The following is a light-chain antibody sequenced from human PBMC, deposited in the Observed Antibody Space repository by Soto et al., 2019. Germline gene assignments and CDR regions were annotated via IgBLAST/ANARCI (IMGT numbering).Light chain of an antibody. J-gene: IGLJ3*02. CDR1: SGHSSYA. Sequence: QAVVTQSPSASASLGASVKLTCTLSSGHSSYAIAWHQQQPEKGPRYLMKLNSDGSHSKGDGLPDRFSGSSSGAERYLTISSLQSEDEADYYCQSWGSGIRGVFGGGTKLTVL. CDR3: QSWGSGIRGV. CDR2: LNSDGSH. V-gene: IGLV4-69*01.